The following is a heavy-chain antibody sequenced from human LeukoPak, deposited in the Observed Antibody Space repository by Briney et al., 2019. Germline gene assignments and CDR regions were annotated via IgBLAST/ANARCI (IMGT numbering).Heavy chain of an antibody. CDR2: INHSGST. CDR3: ASRGELLWFGEIWVH. CDR1: GGSFSGYY. J-gene: IGHJ4*02. Sequence: PSETLSLTYAVYGGSFSGYYWSWIRQPPGKGLEWIGEINHSGSTNYNPSLKSRVTISVDTSKNQFSLKLSSVTAADTAVYYCASRGELLWFGEIWVHWGQGTLVTVSS. V-gene: IGHV4-34*01. D-gene: IGHD3-10*01.